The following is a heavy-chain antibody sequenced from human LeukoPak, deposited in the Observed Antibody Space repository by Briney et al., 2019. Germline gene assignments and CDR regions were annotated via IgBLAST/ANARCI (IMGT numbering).Heavy chain of an antibody. V-gene: IGHV4-34*08. D-gene: IGHD3-9*01. CDR3: VYKYYDILTGPLDY. CDR1: GFTFSDYT. J-gene: IGHJ4*02. Sequence: GSLRLSCAASGFTFSDYTMNWVRQAPGKGLEWIGEINHSGSTNYNPSLKSRVTISVDTSKNQFSLKLSSVTAADTAVYYCVYKYYDILTGPLDYWGQGTLVTVSS. CDR2: INHSGST.